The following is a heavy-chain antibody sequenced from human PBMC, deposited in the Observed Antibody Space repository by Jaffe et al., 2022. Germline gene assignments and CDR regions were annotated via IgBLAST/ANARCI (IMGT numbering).Heavy chain of an antibody. CDR1: GFTFSTYA. CDR2: LSPSGGNT. J-gene: IGHJ5*02. CDR3: AKGPTHDYGDYVNCFDP. Sequence: EVQLLESGGDLVQPGGSLRLSCAASGFTFSTYAMTWVRQAPGKGLEWVSTLSPSGGNTHYADSVKGRFTISRDNSKNTLYMQMNSLRAEDTAVYYCAKGPTHDYGDYVNCFDPWGQGTLVTVSS. D-gene: IGHD4-17*01. V-gene: IGHV3-23*01.